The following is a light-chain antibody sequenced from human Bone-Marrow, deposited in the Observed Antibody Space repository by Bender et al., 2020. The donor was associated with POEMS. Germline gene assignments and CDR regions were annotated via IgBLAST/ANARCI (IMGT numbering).Light chain of an antibody. CDR1: TSNIGARYD. CDR2: RTI. CDR3: AVWDDSLNGWV. V-gene: IGLV1-40*01. Sequence: QSVLTQPPSVSGAPGQRVTISCGGSTSNIGARYDVHWYQQFPGAAPKVLLYRTINRPSGVPDRFSGSKSGTSASLAISGLQAEDEADYYCAVWDDSLNGWVFGGGTKLTVL. J-gene: IGLJ3*02.